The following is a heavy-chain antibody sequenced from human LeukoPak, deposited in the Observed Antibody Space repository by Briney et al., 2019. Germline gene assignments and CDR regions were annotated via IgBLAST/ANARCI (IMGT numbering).Heavy chain of an antibody. Sequence: GGSLRLSCAASGFTFSTYWMDWVRQAPGKGLEWVALINPDGSQTNYVDSVRGRFTISRDNAENSLYLQMNSLRAEDTAVYYCARDLGYGALDPWGQGTLVTVSS. J-gene: IGHJ5*02. D-gene: IGHD4-17*01. CDR3: ARDLGYGALDP. CDR1: GFTFSTYW. V-gene: IGHV3-7*01. CDR2: INPDGSQT.